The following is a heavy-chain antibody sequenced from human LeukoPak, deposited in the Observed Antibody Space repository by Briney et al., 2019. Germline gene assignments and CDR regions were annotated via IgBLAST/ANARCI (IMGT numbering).Heavy chain of an antibody. D-gene: IGHD3-10*01. V-gene: IGHV1-69*04. CDR2: IIPILTIT. Sequence: ASVKVSCKTSGGTFSSYAISWVRQAPGQGLEWMGRIIPILTITNYAQNFQGRVTITADKSTSTAYMVMSSLRYEDTAVYYCARDRGGYYASGSPGAFDIWGQGTMVPVSS. CDR3: ARDRGGYYASGSPGAFDI. J-gene: IGHJ3*02. CDR1: GGTFSSYA.